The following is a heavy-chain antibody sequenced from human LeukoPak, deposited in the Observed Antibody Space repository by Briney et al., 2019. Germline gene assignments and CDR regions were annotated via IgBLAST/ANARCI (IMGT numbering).Heavy chain of an antibody. CDR1: GGSISSGDYC. D-gene: IGHD2-21*02. CDR2: IDDSGNT. J-gene: IGHJ4*02. Sequence: SETLSLSCAVSGGSISSGDYCWGWLRQPPGKGRESNVYIDDSGNTYYNPSHKSRVTVSVNTSKNHSTLKLNSVTSAHTAVYNAAKARVVVVAANPENPFDYWGQGTLVTVSS. V-gene: IGHV4-30-4*01. CDR3: AKARVVVVAANPENPFDY.